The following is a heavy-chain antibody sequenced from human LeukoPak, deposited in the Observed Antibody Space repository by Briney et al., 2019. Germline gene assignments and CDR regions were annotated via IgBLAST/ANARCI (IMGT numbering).Heavy chain of an antibody. V-gene: IGHV3-30*18. J-gene: IGHJ4*02. CDR2: ISYDGSNK. CDR1: GFTFSSYG. D-gene: IGHD5-18*01. CDR3: AKAPERGYSYGYFNY. Sequence: PGGSLRLSCAASGFTFSSYGMHWVRQAPGKGLEWVAVISYDGSNKYYADSVKGRFTISRDNSKNTLYLQMNSPRAEDTAVYYCAKAPERGYSYGYFNYWGQGTLVTVSS.